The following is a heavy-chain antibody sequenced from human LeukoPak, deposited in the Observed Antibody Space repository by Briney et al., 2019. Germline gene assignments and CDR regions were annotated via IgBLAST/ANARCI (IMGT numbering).Heavy chain of an antibody. J-gene: IGHJ4*02. Sequence: PGGSLRLSCAASGFTFSNYGMHWVRQAPGKGLEWVAFIRYDGSNKYYADSVKGRFTISRDNAKNSMYLQMNSLRAEDTAVYYCARDEIYYDILTGYRHFDYWGQGTLVTVFS. CDR3: ARDEIYYDILTGYRHFDY. V-gene: IGHV3-30*02. CDR1: GFTFSNYG. CDR2: IRYDGSNK. D-gene: IGHD3-9*01.